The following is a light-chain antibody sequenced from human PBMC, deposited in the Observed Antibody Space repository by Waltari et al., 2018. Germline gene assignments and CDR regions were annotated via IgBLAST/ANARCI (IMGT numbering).Light chain of an antibody. J-gene: IGKJ1*01. CDR3: QQYNNWPPGT. Sequence: ETVVTQSPATLSVSPGERATLSCRTSPSIGFNLAWYQQKPGQAPRLLIYHASTRATGIPARFSGSGSETEFTLTISSLQSEDFAVYYCQQYNNWPPGTFGQGTKVEI. CDR2: HAS. V-gene: IGKV3-15*01. CDR1: PSIGFN.